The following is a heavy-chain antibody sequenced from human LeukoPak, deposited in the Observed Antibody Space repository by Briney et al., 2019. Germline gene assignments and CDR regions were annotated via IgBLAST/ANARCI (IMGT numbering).Heavy chain of an antibody. CDR1: GYSFTSYW. D-gene: IGHD2-15*01. CDR2: IYPGDSDT. V-gene: IGHV5-51*01. J-gene: IGHJ4*02. CDR3: ASLTGGFCSGDSCYVFFDY. Sequence: LGESLKISCKGSGYSFTSYWIGWVRQMPGKGLECMGIIYPGDSDTRYTPSFQGQVTISADKSISTAYLQWSSLKASDTAMYFCASLTGGFCSGDSCYVFFDYWGQGTLVTVSS.